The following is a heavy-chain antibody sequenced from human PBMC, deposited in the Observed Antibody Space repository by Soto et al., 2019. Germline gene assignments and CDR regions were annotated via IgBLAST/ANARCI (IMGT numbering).Heavy chain of an antibody. CDR3: ARGHYYYYGMDV. V-gene: IGHV3-13*01. Sequence: GGSLRLSCAASGFTFSSYDMHWVRQATGKGLEWVSAIGTAGDTYYPGSVKGRFTISRENAKNSLYLQMNSLRAEDTAVYYCARGHYYYYGMDVWGQGTTVTVSS. CDR1: GFTFSSYD. J-gene: IGHJ6*02. CDR2: IGTAGDT.